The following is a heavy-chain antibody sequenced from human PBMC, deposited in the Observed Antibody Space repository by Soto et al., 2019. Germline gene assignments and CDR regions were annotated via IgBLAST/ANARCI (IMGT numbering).Heavy chain of an antibody. CDR3: ARGDREDILVVVGARPGEYGTDI. D-gene: IGHD2-15*01. J-gene: IGHJ6*02. CDR1: GFTFRNHA. Sequence: QVQLVESGGGVVQPGGSLRLSCAASGFTFRNHAMHRVRQAPGKGLECLAVIAYDGSNAFYRDSVKGRFTVSRDNSKNTLYLYMNSLRSEDTGVYYCARGDREDILVVVGARPGEYGTDIWGQGTTVIVSS. V-gene: IGHV3-30-3*01. CDR2: IAYDGSNA.